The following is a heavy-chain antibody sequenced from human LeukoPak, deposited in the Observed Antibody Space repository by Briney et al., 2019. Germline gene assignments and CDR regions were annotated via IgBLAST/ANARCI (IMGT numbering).Heavy chain of an antibody. V-gene: IGHV3-23*01. CDR1: GFTFSSYA. D-gene: IGHD2-2*01. CDR2: ISGSGGST. J-gene: IGHJ6*03. Sequence: GGSLRLSCAASGFTFSSYAMNWVRQAPGKGLEWVSAISGSGGSTYYADSVKGRFTISRDNSKNTLYLQMNSLRAGDTAVYYCAKGRLVVPAAMYMDVWGKGTTVTVSS. CDR3: AKGRLVVPAAMYMDV.